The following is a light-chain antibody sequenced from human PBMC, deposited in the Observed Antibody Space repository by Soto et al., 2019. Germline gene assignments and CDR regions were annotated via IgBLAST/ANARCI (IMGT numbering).Light chain of an antibody. V-gene: IGLV2-11*01. CDR2: GVN. CDR3: CSYVTTPEI. CDR1: NSDVDDYRY. Sequence: QSALTQPRSVSGSPGQSLTISCTGTNSDVDDYRYVSWYQQFPGKAPKLVIYGVNQRPSGVPNRFSASNSDNTASLTISGLQAEDEADYYCCSYVTTPEIFGTGTNVTVL. J-gene: IGLJ1*01.